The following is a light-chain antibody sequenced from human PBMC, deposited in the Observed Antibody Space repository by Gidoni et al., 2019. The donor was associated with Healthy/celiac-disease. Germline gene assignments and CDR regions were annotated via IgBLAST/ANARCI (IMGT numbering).Light chain of an antibody. CDR3: QQANSFPGRLT. Sequence: DIKMAQSPSSVSASVGDRVTITCRASQGISIWFAWYQQKPGKAPKLLIYAASSLQSGVPSRFSGSGSGTYFTLTISSLQPEDFATYYCQQANSFPGRLTFGGGTKVEIK. V-gene: IGKV1-12*01. CDR2: AAS. CDR1: QGISIW. J-gene: IGKJ4*01.